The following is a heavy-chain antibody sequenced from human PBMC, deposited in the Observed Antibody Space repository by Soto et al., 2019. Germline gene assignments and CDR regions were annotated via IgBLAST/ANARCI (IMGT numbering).Heavy chain of an antibody. CDR1: GFTFS. CDR3: ARGHYDSSGYYFFGEYFQH. Sequence: EVQLVESGGGLVKPGGSLRLSCAASGFTFSMNWVRQAPGKGLEWVSSISSSSSYIYYADSVKGGFTISRDNAKNSLYLQMNSLRAEDTAVYYCARGHYDSSGYYFFGEYFQHWGQGTLVTVSS. CDR2: ISSSSSYI. J-gene: IGHJ1*01. D-gene: IGHD3-22*01. V-gene: IGHV3-21*01.